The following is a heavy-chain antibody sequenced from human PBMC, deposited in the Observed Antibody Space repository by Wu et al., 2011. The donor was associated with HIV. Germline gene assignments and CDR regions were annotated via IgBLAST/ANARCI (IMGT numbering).Heavy chain of an antibody. V-gene: IGHV1-18*01. Sequence: QVQLVQSGDEVKKPGASVKVSCKASGYTFDNYGITWVRQAPGQGLEWMGWVSGYNGNTNYAQKLQGRVTMTTDTSTSTAYMELRSLRSDDTAVYYCAREMVAGRSYYYYGMDVWGQGTTVTVSS. CDR2: VSGYNGNT. CDR1: GYTFDNYG. D-gene: IGHD6-19*01. J-gene: IGHJ6*02. CDR3: AREMVAGRSYYYYGMDV.